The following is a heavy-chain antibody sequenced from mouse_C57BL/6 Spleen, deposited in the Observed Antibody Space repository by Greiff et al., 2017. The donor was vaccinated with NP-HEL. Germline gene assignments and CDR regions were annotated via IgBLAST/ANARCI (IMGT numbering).Heavy chain of an antibody. Sequence: QVQLQQPGAELVKPGASVKLSCKASGYTFTSYWMHWVKQRPGQGLEWIGMIHPNSGSTNYNEKFKSKAILTVDKSSSTAYMQLSSLTSENSAVYCCERDYCSSNQYIDVWGTRTTVTVSS. CDR2: IHPNSGST. CDR1: GYTFTSYW. CDR3: ERDYCSSNQYIDV. J-gene: IGHJ1*03. V-gene: IGHV1-64*01. D-gene: IGHD1-1*01.